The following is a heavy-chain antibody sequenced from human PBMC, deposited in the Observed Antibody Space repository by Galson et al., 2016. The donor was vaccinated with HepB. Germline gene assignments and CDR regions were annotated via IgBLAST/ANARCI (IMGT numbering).Heavy chain of an antibody. V-gene: IGHV4-59*02. CDR1: GASVTSYY. CDR3: ARQQVGNNWFDP. CDR2: MYYRGRT. Sequence: SETLSLTCTVSGASVTSYYWSWIRQPPGKGLEWIGCMYYRGRTDYSPSLKRRVTMSADTSKNQFSLRLSSVTAADTAVYYCARQQVGNNWFDPWGQGTLVTVSS. J-gene: IGHJ5*02.